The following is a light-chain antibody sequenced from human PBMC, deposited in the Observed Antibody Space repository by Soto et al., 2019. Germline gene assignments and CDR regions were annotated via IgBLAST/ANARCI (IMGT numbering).Light chain of an antibody. CDR1: QSVSSW. Sequence: DIQMTQSPSTLSASVGDRVTITCRASQSVSSWLAWYQQKPGKAPKLLIYKASSLESGVPSRFSGSESGTEFTLTISSLQPDDFANYYCQHYSCYSLTFGGGTKVEIK. J-gene: IGKJ4*01. CDR3: QHYSCYSLT. V-gene: IGKV1-5*03. CDR2: KAS.